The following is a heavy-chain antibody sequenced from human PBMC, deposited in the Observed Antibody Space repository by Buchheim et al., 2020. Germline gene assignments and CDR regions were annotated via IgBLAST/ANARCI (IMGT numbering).Heavy chain of an antibody. CDR2: ISSSSSYI. V-gene: IGHV3-21*01. CDR1: GFIFSSYT. CDR3: TRDQTSPPYGMDV. J-gene: IGHJ6*02. Sequence: EVQLVESGGGLVKPGGSLRLSRAASGFIFSSYTMNWVRQAPGKGLEWVSSISSSSSYIYYASSVKGRFTISRDNAKNSLYLQMNSLRAEDTAVYYCTRDQTSPPYGMDVWGQGTT.